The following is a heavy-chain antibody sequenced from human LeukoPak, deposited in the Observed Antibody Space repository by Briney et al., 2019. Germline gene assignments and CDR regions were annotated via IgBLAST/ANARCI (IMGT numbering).Heavy chain of an antibody. CDR3: ARELYCGGDCYKRTHAFDI. D-gene: IGHD2-21*02. CDR2: IYYSGST. V-gene: IGHV4-30-4*01. CDR1: GGSISSGDYY. Sequence: SQTLSLTCTVSGGSISSGDYYWSWIRQPPGKGLEWIGYIYYSGSTYYNPSLKSRVTISVDTSKNQFSLKLSSVTAADTAVYYCARELYCGGDCYKRTHAFDIWGQGTMVTVSS. J-gene: IGHJ3*02.